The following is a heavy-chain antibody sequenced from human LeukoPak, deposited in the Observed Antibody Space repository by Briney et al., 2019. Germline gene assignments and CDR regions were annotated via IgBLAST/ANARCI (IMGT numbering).Heavy chain of an antibody. Sequence: GRSLRLSCAASGFTFSSYGMHWVRQAPGKGLEWVAVISYDGSNKYYADSVKGRFTISRDSSKNTLYLQMNSLRAEDTAVYCCAKDLSKLRWKYYFDYWGQGTLVTVSS. CDR1: GFTFSSYG. V-gene: IGHV3-30*18. J-gene: IGHJ4*02. D-gene: IGHD4-23*01. CDR2: ISYDGSNK. CDR3: AKDLSKLRWKYYFDY.